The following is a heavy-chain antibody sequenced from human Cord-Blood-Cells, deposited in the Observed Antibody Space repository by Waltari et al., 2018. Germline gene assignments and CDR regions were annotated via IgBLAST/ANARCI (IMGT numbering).Heavy chain of an antibody. CDR1: GFTFSSYG. J-gene: IGHJ4*02. Sequence: QVQLVESGGGVVQPGRSLRLSCAASGFTFSSYGMHWVRQAPGKGLEWVAVIWYDGSKKYYADSVKGRFTISRDNSKNTLYLQMNSLRAEDTAVYYCARDGMRSGYDLEDYWGQGTLVTVSS. D-gene: IGHD5-12*01. CDR2: IWYDGSKK. V-gene: IGHV3-33*01. CDR3: ARDGMRSGYDLEDY.